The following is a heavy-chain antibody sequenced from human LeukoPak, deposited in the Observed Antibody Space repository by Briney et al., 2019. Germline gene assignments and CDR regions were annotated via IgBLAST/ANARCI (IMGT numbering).Heavy chain of an antibody. Sequence: GASVKVSCKASGGTFSSYAISWVRQAPGQGLEWMGGIIPIFGIANYAQKFQGRVTITTDESTSTAYMELSSLRSEDTAVYYCARGEVYSSSWYFDYWGQGTLVTVSS. D-gene: IGHD6-13*01. J-gene: IGHJ4*02. CDR3: ARGEVYSSSWYFDY. CDR2: IIPIFGIA. V-gene: IGHV1-69*05. CDR1: GGTFSSYA.